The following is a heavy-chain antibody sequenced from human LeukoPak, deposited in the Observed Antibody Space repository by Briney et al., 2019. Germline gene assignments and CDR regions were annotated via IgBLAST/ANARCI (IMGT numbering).Heavy chain of an antibody. CDR1: GGTFSSYA. J-gene: IGHJ4*02. D-gene: IGHD6-19*01. V-gene: IGHV1-69*13. CDR3: ARRGYSSGWYTEDY. Sequence: ASVKVSCKASGGTFSSYAISWVRQAPGQGLGWMGGIIPIFGTANYAQKFQGRVTITADESTSTAYMELSSLRSEDTAVYYCARRGYSSGWYTEDYWGQGTLVTVSS. CDR2: IIPIFGTA.